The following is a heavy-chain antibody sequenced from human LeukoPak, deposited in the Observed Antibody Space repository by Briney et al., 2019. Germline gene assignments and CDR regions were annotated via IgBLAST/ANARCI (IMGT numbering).Heavy chain of an antibody. J-gene: IGHJ4*02. CDR3: ARDSSSWYGFDY. CDR2: IYTSGST. CDR1: GFTVSGNY. V-gene: IGHV4-4*07. Sequence: GSLRLSCAVSGFTVSGNYMSWIRQPPGKGLEWIGRIYTSGSTNYNPSLKSRVTMSVDTSKNQFSLKLSSVTAADTAVYYCARDSSSWYGFDYWGQGTLVTVSS. D-gene: IGHD6-13*01.